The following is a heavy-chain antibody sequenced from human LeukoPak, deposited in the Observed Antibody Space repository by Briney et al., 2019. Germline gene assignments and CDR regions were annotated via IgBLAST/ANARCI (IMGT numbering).Heavy chain of an antibody. CDR2: LYNSGNT. D-gene: IGHD3-22*01. Sequence: SETLSLTCTVSGGSISGYYWNWIRQPAGRGLEWIGHLYNSGNTNYNPSLKSRVTISVDTSKNQFSLKLSSVTAADTAVYYCARGGTSYYYDSSGYSYWGQGTLVTVSS. V-gene: IGHV4-4*07. CDR3: ARGGTSYYYDSSGYSY. CDR1: GGSISGYY. J-gene: IGHJ4*02.